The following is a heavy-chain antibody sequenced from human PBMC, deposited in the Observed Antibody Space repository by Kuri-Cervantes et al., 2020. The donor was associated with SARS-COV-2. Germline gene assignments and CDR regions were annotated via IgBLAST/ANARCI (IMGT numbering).Heavy chain of an antibody. Sequence: SETLPLTCAISGDSVSSNSAAWNWIRQSPSRGLEWLGRTYYRSKWYNDYAVSVKSRITINPDTSKDQFSLQLNSVTAADTAVYYCARVSRYDFWSGYRRYYYYYYMDVWGKGTTVTVSS. CDR1: GDSVSSNSAA. CDR2: TYYRSKWYN. CDR3: ARVSRYDFWSGYRRYYYYYYMDV. V-gene: IGHV6-1*01. J-gene: IGHJ6*03. D-gene: IGHD3-3*01.